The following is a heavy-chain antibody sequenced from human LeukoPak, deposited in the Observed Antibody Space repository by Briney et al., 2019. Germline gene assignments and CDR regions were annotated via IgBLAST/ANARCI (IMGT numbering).Heavy chain of an antibody. J-gene: IGHJ6*02. V-gene: IGHV3-74*01. CDR1: GFTFSSYW. CDR2: LNSDGSNT. Sequence: GGSLRLSCAAAGFTFSSYWMHWVRQAPGKGLVWVSRLNSDGSNTIYADSVKGRFTISRDNAKNTLYLHMNSLRAEDTAVYYCARDRYYSMDVWGQGSTVSVSS. CDR3: ARDRYYSMDV.